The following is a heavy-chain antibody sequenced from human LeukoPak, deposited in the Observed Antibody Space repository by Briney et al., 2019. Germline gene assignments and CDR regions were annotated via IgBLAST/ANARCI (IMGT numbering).Heavy chain of an antibody. Sequence: SVKVSCKASGGTFSSDAISWVRQAPGQGLEWMGRIIPIFGTANYAQKFQGRGTITTDESTSTAYMELSSLRSEDTAVYYCARDVAIPPPKNYYYMDVWGKGTTVTVSS. CDR1: GGTFSSDA. J-gene: IGHJ6*03. D-gene: IGHD2-21*01. V-gene: IGHV1-69*05. CDR2: IIPIFGTA. CDR3: ARDVAIPPPKNYYYMDV.